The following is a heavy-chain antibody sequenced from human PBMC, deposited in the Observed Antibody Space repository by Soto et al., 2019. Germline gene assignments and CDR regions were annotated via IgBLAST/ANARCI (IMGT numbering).Heavy chain of an antibody. V-gene: IGHV3-21*01. J-gene: IGHJ4*02. CDR2: ISSSSTFT. D-gene: IGHD6-19*01. Sequence: GGSLRLSCVASGFTFSDYSVSWVRQAPGKGLEWLSSISSSSTFTHYADSVKGRFTISRDNAKNSLYLQMNSLRAEDTAVYYCAAPYSTGHRLLGYWGPGTPVTVSS. CDR3: AAPYSTGHRLLGY. CDR1: GFTFSDYS.